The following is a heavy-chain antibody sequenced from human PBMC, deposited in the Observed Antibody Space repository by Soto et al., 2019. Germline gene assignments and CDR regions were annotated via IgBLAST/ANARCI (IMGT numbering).Heavy chain of an antibody. J-gene: IGHJ4*02. V-gene: IGHV3-13*04. Sequence: EVQLVESGGGLVQPGGSLRLSCSASGFTFSSYDMHWVRQGTGKGLEWVSAIGTTGDTYYAGSVKGRFTISRENAKNSLYLQMNSLRAGDTASYFCARAIGPTLFDYWGQVTLVTVSS. D-gene: IGHD3-22*01. CDR2: IGTTGDT. CDR1: GFTFSSYD. CDR3: ARAIGPTLFDY.